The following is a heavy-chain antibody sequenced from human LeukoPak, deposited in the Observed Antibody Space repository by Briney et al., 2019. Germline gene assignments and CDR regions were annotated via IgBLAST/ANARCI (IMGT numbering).Heavy chain of an antibody. J-gene: IGHJ4*02. CDR1: GGSISSGDYY. D-gene: IGHD5-12*01. CDR3: ARHPLRGGFDH. CDR2: VYESGDR. Sequence: SETLSLTCTVSGGSISSGDYYWSWIRQPPGKGLEWIAYVYESGDRGYNPSLKSRVTISVDTSKNQLSLKLNSVTAADTAVYYCARHPLRGGFDHWGLGTLVAVSS. V-gene: IGHV4-61*08.